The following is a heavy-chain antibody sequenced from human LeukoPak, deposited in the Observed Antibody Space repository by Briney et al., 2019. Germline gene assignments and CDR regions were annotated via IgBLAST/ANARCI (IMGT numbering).Heavy chain of an antibody. CDR3: AIDPADRGVYYFDF. CDR1: RYSIRSGYY. CDR2: IHHSGRT. Sequence: SETLSLTXAVSRYSIRSGYYWGWIRHPPGEGLECIGSIHHSGRTYYNPSLKSRVAISVDTSKNQISLKLSSVTAADTAVYYCAIDPADRGVYYFDFWGQGTLVTVSS. J-gene: IGHJ4*02. V-gene: IGHV4-38-2*02. D-gene: IGHD3-10*01.